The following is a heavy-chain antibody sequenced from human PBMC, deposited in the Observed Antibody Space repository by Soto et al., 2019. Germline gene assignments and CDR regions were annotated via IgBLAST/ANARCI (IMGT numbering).Heavy chain of an antibody. CDR2: IKQDGNEK. Sequence: EVQLVESGGGMVQPGGSLRLSCETSGISFSSYWMSWVRQAPGKGLEWVANIKQDGNEKYYVDSVKGRFTISRDNAKKSLYLQMNSLRVEDTAVYYCVREGWSTGRYYFDYWGQGTLVTVSS. CDR3: VREGWSTGRYYFDY. D-gene: IGHD6-19*01. CDR1: GISFSSYW. V-gene: IGHV3-7*04. J-gene: IGHJ4*02.